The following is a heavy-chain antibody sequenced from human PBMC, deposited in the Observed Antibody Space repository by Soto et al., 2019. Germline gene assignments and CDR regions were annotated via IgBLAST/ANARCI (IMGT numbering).Heavy chain of an antibody. J-gene: IGHJ4*02. Sequence: EVQLLESGGGLVQPGGSLRLSCAASGFTFSSYAMSWVRQAPGKGLEWVSAISGSGGSTYYADSAKGRFTISRDNSKNTLYLQMNSLRAEDTAVYYCAKDLILLYSSSDFDYWGQGTLVTVSS. CDR1: GFTFSSYA. CDR2: ISGSGGST. D-gene: IGHD6-6*01. CDR3: AKDLILLYSSSDFDY. V-gene: IGHV3-23*01.